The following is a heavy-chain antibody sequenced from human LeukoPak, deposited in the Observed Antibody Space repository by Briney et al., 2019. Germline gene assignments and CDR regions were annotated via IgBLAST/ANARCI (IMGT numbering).Heavy chain of an antibody. CDR2: IYPGDSDT. V-gene: IGHV5-51*01. CDR3: ARTLAVAGHYYYGMDV. J-gene: IGHJ6*02. CDR1: GFDFTAYG. D-gene: IGHD6-19*01. Sequence: GESLKISCKCPGFDFTAYGIAWVRQMPGKGLEWMGNIYPGDSDTRYSPSFQGQVTISADKSISTAYLQWSSLKASDTAMYYCARTLAVAGHYYYGMDVWGQGTTVTVSS.